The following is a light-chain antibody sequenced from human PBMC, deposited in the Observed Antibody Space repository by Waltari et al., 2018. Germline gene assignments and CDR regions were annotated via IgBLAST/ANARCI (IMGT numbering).Light chain of an antibody. J-gene: IGKJ1*01. CDR3: QQYKYWPAT. Sequence: LTQSPATLSVSPGDSPTLTCRASLSVSDNLAWYQQKPGQSPRLLIYGASTTATGVPGRFSGSGSGTEFTLTISGLQPEDFAMYYCQQYKYWPATFGQGTKVEIK. CDR2: GAS. CDR1: LSVSDN. V-gene: IGKV3-15*01.